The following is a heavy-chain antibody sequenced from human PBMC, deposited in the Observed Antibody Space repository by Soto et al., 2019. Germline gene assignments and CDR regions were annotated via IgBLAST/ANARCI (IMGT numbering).Heavy chain of an antibody. V-gene: IGHV4-59*08. J-gene: IGHJ6*02. CDR1: GGSISSYY. CDR2: IYYSGST. CDR3: ARHRGSTAMVNYYYYYYGMDV. D-gene: IGHD5-18*01. Sequence: TSEILSLTCTVSGGSISSYYWSWVRQPPGKGLEWIGSIYYSGSTYYNPSLKSRVTISVDTSKNQFSLKLSSVTAADTAVYYCARHRGSTAMVNYYYYYYGMDVWGQGTTVTVSS.